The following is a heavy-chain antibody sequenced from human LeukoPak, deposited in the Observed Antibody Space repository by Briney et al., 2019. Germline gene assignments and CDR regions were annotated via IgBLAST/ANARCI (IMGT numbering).Heavy chain of an antibody. D-gene: IGHD2-2*01. CDR2: FSSDGGYI. CDR1: GLTFSTYS. V-gene: IGHV3-21*01. CDR3: ARGNAPLPFDY. J-gene: IGHJ4*02. Sequence: GGSLRLSCAGSGLTFSTYSIHWVRQAPGKGLEWVSSFSSDGGYIYYADSVKGRFTISRDNAKNSVYLQMKSLRAEDTAVYYCARGNAPLPFDYWGQGTLVTVSS.